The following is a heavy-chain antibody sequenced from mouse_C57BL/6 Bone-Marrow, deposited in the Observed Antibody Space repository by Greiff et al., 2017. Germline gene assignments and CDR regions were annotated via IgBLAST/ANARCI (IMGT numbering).Heavy chain of an antibody. CDR1: GYNFTSYG. V-gene: IGHV1-81*01. D-gene: IGHD1-1*01. J-gene: IGHJ3*01. CDR2: IYPRSGNT. CDR3: ARSDGSSVFAY. Sequence: VQLQQSGAELARPGASVKLSCKASGYNFTSYGISWVKQRTGQGLEWIGEIYPRSGNTYYNEKFKGKATLTADKSSSTAYMELRSLTSEDSAVYFCARSDGSSVFAYWGQGTLVTVSA.